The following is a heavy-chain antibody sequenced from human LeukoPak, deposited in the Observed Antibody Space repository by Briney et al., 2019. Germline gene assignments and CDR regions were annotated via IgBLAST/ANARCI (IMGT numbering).Heavy chain of an antibody. CDR3: ARGQGRTYYDIF. Sequence: ASVKVSCKAPGYTFTSYDINWVRQAPGQGLEWMGWMNPNSGNTAYAQKFQGRVTMTRNTSISTAYMELSSLRSEDTAVYYCARGQGRTYYDIFWGQGTLVTVSS. CDR1: GYTFTSYD. CDR2: MNPNSGNT. V-gene: IGHV1-8*01. J-gene: IGHJ4*02. D-gene: IGHD3-9*01.